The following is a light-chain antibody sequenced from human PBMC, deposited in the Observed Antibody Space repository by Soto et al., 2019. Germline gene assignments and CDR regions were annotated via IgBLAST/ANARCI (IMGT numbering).Light chain of an antibody. CDR2: DVS. J-gene: IGLJ1*01. CDR1: SSDVGGYNY. V-gene: IGLV2-11*01. Sequence: QSALTQPRSVSGSPGQSVTISCTGTSSDVGGYNYVSWYQQHPGKAPKLMIYDVSKRPSGVPYRFSGSKSGNTASLTISGPQAEDDADYYGCSGAGSHVVFGTGTKVTVL. CDR3: CSGAGSHVV.